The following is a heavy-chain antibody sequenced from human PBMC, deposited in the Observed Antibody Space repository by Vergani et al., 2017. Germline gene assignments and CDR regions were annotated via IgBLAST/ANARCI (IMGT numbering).Heavy chain of an antibody. V-gene: IGHV4-39*01. Sequence: QLQLQESGPGLVKPSETLSLTCTVSGGSISSSSYYWGWIRQPPGKGLEWIGSIYYSGSTYYNPSLKSRGTISVDTSKNQFSLKLSSVTAADTAVDYCARHSIWARIRARAYGMDVWGQGTTVTVSS. J-gene: IGHJ6*02. CDR2: IYYSGST. CDR3: ARHSIWARIRARAYGMDV. D-gene: IGHD3-9*01. CDR1: GGSISSSSYY.